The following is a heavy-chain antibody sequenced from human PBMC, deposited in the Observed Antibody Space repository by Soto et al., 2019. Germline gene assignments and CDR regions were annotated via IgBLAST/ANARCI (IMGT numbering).Heavy chain of an antibody. CDR2: VYHSGST. J-gene: IGHJ4*02. CDR3: ARSNMGSPPRVDY. CDR1: GGSISSGVYY. D-gene: IGHD3-10*01. V-gene: IGHV4-31*03. Sequence: SETLSLTCTVSGGSISSGVYYWACMGQHPGKGLEWIGYVYHSGSTNYNPSLKSRLTISVDTSKNQFSLDLTSVTAADTAVYYCARSNMGSPPRVDYWGQGTLVTVSS.